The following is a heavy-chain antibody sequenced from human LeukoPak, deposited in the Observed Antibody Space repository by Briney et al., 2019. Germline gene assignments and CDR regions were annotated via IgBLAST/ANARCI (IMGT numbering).Heavy chain of an antibody. Sequence: GGSLRLSCAASGFTVSSNYMSWVRQAPGKGLEWVSIIYSDGSTYYANSVKGRFTTSRANSKNMLSFQMNSLRDEDTAVYYFAGTIVGNGHDAFDIWGQGTMVTVSS. CDR3: AGTIVGNGHDAFDI. D-gene: IGHD1-26*01. CDR2: IYSDGST. CDR1: GFTVSSNY. V-gene: IGHV3-53*01. J-gene: IGHJ3*02.